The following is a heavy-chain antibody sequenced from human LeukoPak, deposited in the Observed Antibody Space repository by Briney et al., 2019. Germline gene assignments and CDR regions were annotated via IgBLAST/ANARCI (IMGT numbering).Heavy chain of an antibody. CDR2: IYYSGST. Sequence: SETLTLTCTVSGGSISSCSYYWGRIRQPPGKGLDWIGSIYYSGSTYYNPALKSRVTITVATSKNQCSLKLSSVTAADRAVYYCARTLPAAPTDFDYWGQGTLVTVSS. J-gene: IGHJ4*02. CDR1: GGSISSCSYY. V-gene: IGHV4-39*07. D-gene: IGHD2-2*01. CDR3: ARTLPAAPTDFDY.